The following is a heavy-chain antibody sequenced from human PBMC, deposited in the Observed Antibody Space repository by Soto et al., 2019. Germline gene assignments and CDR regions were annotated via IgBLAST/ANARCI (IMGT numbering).Heavy chain of an antibody. D-gene: IGHD3-10*01. Sequence: QLLLQQSGPGLLKPSETLSLTCTVSGDSFRSRDHYWGWIRQPPGKGLEWIGSIFYSGSTYYNPSLKSLVTISVDTSKNPVSLKVSSVTAADTAVYYCAKHDRGDFPDFWGKGTLVAVSS. CDR2: IFYSGST. J-gene: IGHJ4*02. V-gene: IGHV4-39*01. CDR1: GDSFRSRDHY. CDR3: AKHDRGDFPDF.